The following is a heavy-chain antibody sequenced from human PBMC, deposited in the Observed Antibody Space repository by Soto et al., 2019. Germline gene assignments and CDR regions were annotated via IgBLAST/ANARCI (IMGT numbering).Heavy chain of an antibody. CDR1: GFTFSSYS. V-gene: IGHV3-21*01. Sequence: EVQLVESGGGLVKPGGSLRLSCAASGFTFSSYSMNWVRQAPGKGLEWVSSISSSSSYIYYADSVKGRFTISRDNAKNSLYLPMNSLRAEDTAVYYCARGGETKPFFDYWGQGTLVTVSS. J-gene: IGHJ4*02. CDR2: ISSSSSYI. CDR3: ARGGETKPFFDY.